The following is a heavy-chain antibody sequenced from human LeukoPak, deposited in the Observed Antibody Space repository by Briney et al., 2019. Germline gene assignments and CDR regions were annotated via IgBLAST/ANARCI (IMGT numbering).Heavy chain of an antibody. V-gene: IGHV4-39*01. CDR3: ARAAVIVVVPAAMIDGALDY. D-gene: IGHD2-2*01. CDR1: GGSISSSSYY. CDR2: IYYSGST. J-gene: IGHJ4*02. Sequence: SETLSLTCTVSGGSISSSSYYWGWIRQPPGKGLEWIGSIYYSGSTYYNPSLKSRVTISVDTSKNQFSLKLSSVTAADTAVYYCARAAVIVVVPAAMIDGALDYWGQGTLVTVSS.